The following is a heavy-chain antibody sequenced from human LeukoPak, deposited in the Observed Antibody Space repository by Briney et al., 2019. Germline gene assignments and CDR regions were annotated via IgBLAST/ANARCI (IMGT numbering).Heavy chain of an antibody. D-gene: IGHD3-10*02. CDR2: ISYDGSNK. J-gene: IGHJ6*03. Sequence: GGSLRLSCAASGFTFSSYGMHWVRQAPGKGLEWVAVISYDGSNKYYADSVKGRFTISRDNSKNTLYLQMNSLRAEDTAVYYCARAMFQLYYYYYMDVWGKGTTVTISS. CDR3: ARAMFQLYYYYYMDV. CDR1: GFTFSSYG. V-gene: IGHV3-30*03.